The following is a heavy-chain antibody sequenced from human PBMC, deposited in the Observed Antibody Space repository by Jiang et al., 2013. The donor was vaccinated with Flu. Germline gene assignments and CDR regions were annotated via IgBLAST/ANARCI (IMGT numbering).Heavy chain of an antibody. J-gene: IGHJ4*02. CDR1: GGSFSGYY. CDR3: ARGGAPGYSSGWYLWGAYYFDY. CDR2: INHSGST. Sequence: TLSLTCAVYGGSFSGYYWSWIRQPPGKGLEWIGEINHSGSTNYNPSLKSRVTISVDTSKNQFSLKLSSVTAADTAVYYCARGGAPGYSSGWYLWGAYYFDYWGQGTLVTVSS. V-gene: IGHV4-34*01. D-gene: IGHD6-19*01.